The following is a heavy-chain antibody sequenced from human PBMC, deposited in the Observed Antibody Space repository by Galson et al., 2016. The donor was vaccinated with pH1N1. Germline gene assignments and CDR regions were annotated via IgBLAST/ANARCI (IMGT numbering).Heavy chain of an antibody. V-gene: IGHV4-31*03. CDR3: ARKGNLGGTTLRFTGWNDAFNL. CDR2: IYYRGRT. J-gene: IGHJ3*01. D-gene: IGHD3-10*01. CDR1: GGSISTGGYY. Sequence: TLSLTCTVSGGSISTGGYYWSWIRQQPGKGLEWIGYIYYRGRTYYNPSHKSRVSITMDTSKNQFSLKVASVTAADTAVYFCARKGNLGGTTLRFTGWNDAFNLWGRGTMVTVSS.